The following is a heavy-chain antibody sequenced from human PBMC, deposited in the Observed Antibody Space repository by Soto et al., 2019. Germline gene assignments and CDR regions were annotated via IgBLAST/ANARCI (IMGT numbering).Heavy chain of an antibody. V-gene: IGHV1-69*06. Sequence: QVQLEQSGAEVKKPGSSVKVSCKASGGTLSDHGVAWLRQAPGQGLEWMGGTIPVFNTAKYAQKFQGRVTVTADKFTNIAYMELSSLRSEDTAFYFCARGFYVSGNYYTGPSAFDIWGQGTMVIVSS. CDR1: GGTLSDHG. D-gene: IGHD3-10*01. CDR3: ARGFYVSGNYYTGPSAFDI. J-gene: IGHJ3*02. CDR2: TIPVFNTA.